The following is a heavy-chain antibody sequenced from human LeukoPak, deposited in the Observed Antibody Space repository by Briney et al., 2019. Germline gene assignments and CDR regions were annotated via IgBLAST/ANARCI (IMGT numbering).Heavy chain of an antibody. CDR1: GFTFDDYA. Sequence: GGSLRLSCAASGFTFDDYAVHWVRQAPGKGLEWVSGISWNRGSIGYADSVKGRFTISRDNAKNSLYLPMNSLRAEDTALYYCAKDIGRVYSSSSIGTWGQGTLVTVSS. J-gene: IGHJ4*02. CDR3: AKDIGRVYSSSSIGT. V-gene: IGHV3-9*01. CDR2: ISWNRGSI. D-gene: IGHD6-13*01.